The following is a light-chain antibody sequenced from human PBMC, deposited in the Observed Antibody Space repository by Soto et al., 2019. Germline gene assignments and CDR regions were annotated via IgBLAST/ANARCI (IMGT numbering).Light chain of an antibody. V-gene: IGLV2-14*01. CDR1: SSDVGGYNY. CDR2: EVS. Sequence: QPVLTQPASVSGSPGQSITISCTGTSSDVGGYNYVSWYQQHPGKAHKLMIYEVSNRPSGVSNRFSGSKSGNTASLTISGLQAEDEADYYCSSYTSSSTLVVFGGGTKLTVL. CDR3: SSYTSSSTLVV. J-gene: IGLJ2*01.